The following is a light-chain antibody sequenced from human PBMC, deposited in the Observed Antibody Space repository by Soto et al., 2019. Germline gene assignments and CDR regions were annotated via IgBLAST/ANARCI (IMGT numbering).Light chain of an antibody. V-gene: IGKV1-5*03. CDR3: QQYNTFSPYT. J-gene: IGKJ2*01. CDR2: KAS. CDR1: QSVSDW. Sequence: DIQMTQSPSTLSASVGDRVTLTCRASQSVSDWLAWYQQKPGKAPKLLIYKASNLESGVPSRFSGSASGTEFTLTISSLQPDDSATYYCQQYNTFSPYTFGQGTKLEIK.